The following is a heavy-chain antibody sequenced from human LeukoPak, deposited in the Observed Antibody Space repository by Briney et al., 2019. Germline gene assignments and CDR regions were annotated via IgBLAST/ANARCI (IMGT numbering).Heavy chain of an antibody. Sequence: ASVKISCKVSGYTFTGYYMHWVQQAPGKGLEWMGLVDPEDGETIYAEKFQGRVTITADTSTDTAYMELSSLRSEDTAVYYCATESRHSSGYFGYFQHWGQGTLVTVSS. D-gene: IGHD3-22*01. CDR1: GYTFTGYY. J-gene: IGHJ1*01. CDR2: VDPEDGET. V-gene: IGHV1-69-2*01. CDR3: ATESRHSSGYFGYFQH.